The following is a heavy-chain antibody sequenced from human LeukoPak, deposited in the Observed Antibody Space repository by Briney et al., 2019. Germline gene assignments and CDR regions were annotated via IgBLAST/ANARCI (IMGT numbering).Heavy chain of an antibody. CDR1: GDSITNSY. CDR2: IYYTGYT. CDR3: ARAPIGSVDY. Sequence: PSETLSLTCTVFGDSITNSYWTWIRLPPGKGLEWIAYIYYTGYTNYNPSLKRRLSISVDTSKNQLSLKLTSVTAADTAVYYCARAPIGSVDYWGAGAQVTVSS. D-gene: IGHD1-1*01. V-gene: IGHV4-59*01. J-gene: IGHJ4*02.